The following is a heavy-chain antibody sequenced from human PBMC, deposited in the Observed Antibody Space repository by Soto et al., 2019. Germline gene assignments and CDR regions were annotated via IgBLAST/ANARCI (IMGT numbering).Heavy chain of an antibody. CDR2: ISAYKGNT. D-gene: IGHD3-10*01. CDR1: GYTFTSYG. CDR3: ARDWALYMVRGAHARRGFDY. J-gene: IGHJ4*02. V-gene: IGHV1-18*01. Sequence: QVQLVQSGAEVKKPGASVKVSCKASGYTFTSYGISWVRQAPGQGLEWMGWISAYKGNTNYAQKLQGRVTMTTDTSTSTAYRELRSLRSDDTAVYYCARDWALYMVRGAHARRGFDYWGQGTLVTVSS.